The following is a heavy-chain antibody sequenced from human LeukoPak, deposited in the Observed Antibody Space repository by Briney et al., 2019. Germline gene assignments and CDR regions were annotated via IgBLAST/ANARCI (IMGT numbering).Heavy chain of an antibody. CDR2: FDPGDGET. D-gene: IGHD6-13*01. CDR1: GYTLTELS. CDR3: ATLSVPRIAAAAHDY. J-gene: IGHJ4*02. V-gene: IGHV1-24*01. Sequence: ASVKVSCKVSGYTLTELSMHWVRQAPGKGLEWMGGFDPGDGETIYAQKFQGRVTMTEDTSTDTAYMELSSLRSEDTAVYYCATLSVPRIAAAAHDYWGQGTLVTVSS.